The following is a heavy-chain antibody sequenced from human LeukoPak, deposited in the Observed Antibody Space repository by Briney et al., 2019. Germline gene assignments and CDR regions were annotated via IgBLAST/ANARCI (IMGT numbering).Heavy chain of an antibody. D-gene: IGHD2-8*01. CDR1: GGSISSYY. J-gene: IGHJ4*02. CDR2: IYYSGST. CDR3: ARGSTYCTNGVCYTVFDY. Sequence: SETLSLTCTISGGSISSYYWSWIRQPPGKGLEWIGYIYYSGSTNYNPSLKSRVTISVDTSKNQFSLKLSSVTAADTAVYYCARGSTYCTNGVCYTVFDYWGQGTLVTVSS. V-gene: IGHV4-59*12.